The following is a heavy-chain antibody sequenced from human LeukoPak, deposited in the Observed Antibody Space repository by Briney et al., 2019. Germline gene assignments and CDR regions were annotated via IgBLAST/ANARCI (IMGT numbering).Heavy chain of an antibody. CDR1: GGSISGSYSY. CDR2: VFHSGTT. Sequence: SETLSLTCIVSGGSISGSYSYWGWVRQPPGEGREWIGNVFHSGTTYYNPSLKSRLTTSGDTSKNLFSMRLSSVTAADTAVYYCVRHTDRIRFAMDVWGEGTTVTVSS. V-gene: IGHV4-39*01. CDR3: VRHTDRIRFAMDV. D-gene: IGHD3-22*01. J-gene: IGHJ6*04.